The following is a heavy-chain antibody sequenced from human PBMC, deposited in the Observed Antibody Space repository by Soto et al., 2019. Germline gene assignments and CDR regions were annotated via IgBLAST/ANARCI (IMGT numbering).Heavy chain of an antibody. CDR1: GYTFTSYG. Sequence: ASVKVSCKASGYTFTSYGISWVRQAPGQGLEWMGWISAYNGNTNYAQKLQGRVTMTTDTSTSTAYMELRSLRSDDTAVYYCAPKYYYDSSGYYPFDYWGQGTLVTVSS. CDR3: APKYYYDSSGYYPFDY. D-gene: IGHD3-22*01. J-gene: IGHJ4*02. V-gene: IGHV1-18*01. CDR2: ISAYNGNT.